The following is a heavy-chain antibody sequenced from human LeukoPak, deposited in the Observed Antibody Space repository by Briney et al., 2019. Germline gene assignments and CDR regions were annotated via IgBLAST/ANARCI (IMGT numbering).Heavy chain of an antibody. J-gene: IGHJ4*02. CDR3: ARSIAAAGNPFFDY. V-gene: IGHV4-4*09. CDR1: GGSFSRYY. CDR2: IYTSGST. Sequence: SETLSLTCAVFGGSFSRYYWSWIRQPPGKGLEWIGYIYTSGSTNYNPSLKSRVTISVDTSKNQFSLKLSSVTAADTAVYYCARSIAAAGNPFFDYWGRGTLVTVSS. D-gene: IGHD6-13*01.